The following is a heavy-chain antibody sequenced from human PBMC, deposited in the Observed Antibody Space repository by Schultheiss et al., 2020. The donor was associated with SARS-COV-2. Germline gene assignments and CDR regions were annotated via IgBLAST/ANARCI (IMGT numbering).Heavy chain of an antibody. D-gene: IGHD3-10*01. Sequence: GGSLRLSCKASGYTFTSYAMHWVRQAPGQRLEWMGGIIPIFGTANYAQKFQGRVTITADESTSTAYMELSSLRSEDTAVYYCARGAMVRGVIINYPSYYYGMDVWGQGTTVTVSS. CDR3: ARGAMVRGVIINYPSYYYGMDV. CDR1: GYTFTSYA. J-gene: IGHJ6*02. V-gene: IGHV1-69*01. CDR2: IIPIFGTA.